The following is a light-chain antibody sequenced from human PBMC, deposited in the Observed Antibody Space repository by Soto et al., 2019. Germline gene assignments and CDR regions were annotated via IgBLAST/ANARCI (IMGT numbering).Light chain of an antibody. Sequence: DIVMTQSPDSLAVSLGERATINCKSSQSVLYSSNNKNYLAWYQQKPGQPPKLLIYWASTRESGVLDRFRGSGSGTDFTLTISSLQAEDVAVYYCQQYYSTPPTFGQGTKVEIK. J-gene: IGKJ1*01. CDR2: WAS. CDR3: QQYYSTPPT. V-gene: IGKV4-1*01. CDR1: QSVLYSSNNKNY.